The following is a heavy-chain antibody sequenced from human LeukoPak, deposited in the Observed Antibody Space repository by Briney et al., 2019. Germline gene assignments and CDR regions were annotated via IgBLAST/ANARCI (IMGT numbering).Heavy chain of an antibody. CDR1: GGSISSYY. V-gene: IGHV4-4*07. CDR3: ARLKLERRPYFDY. J-gene: IGHJ4*02. D-gene: IGHD1-1*01. Sequence: PSETLSLTCTVSGGSISSYYWSWIGQPAGKGLEWIGRIYTSGSTNYNPSLKSRVTMSVDTSKNQFSLKLSSVAAADTAVYYCARLKLERRPYFDYWGQGTLVTVSS. CDR2: IYTSGST.